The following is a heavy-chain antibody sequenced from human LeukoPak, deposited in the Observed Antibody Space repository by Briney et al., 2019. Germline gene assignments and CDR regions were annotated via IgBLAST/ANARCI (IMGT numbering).Heavy chain of an antibody. D-gene: IGHD1-26*01. CDR2: INWNGGST. Sequence: PGGSPRLSCAASGFTFDDYGMSWVRQAPGKGLEWVSGINWNGGSTGYADSVKGRFTISRDNAKNSLYLQMNSLRAEDTALYHCASWSGSYYAFDIWGQGTMVTVSS. J-gene: IGHJ3*02. CDR3: ASWSGSYYAFDI. V-gene: IGHV3-20*01. CDR1: GFTFDDYG.